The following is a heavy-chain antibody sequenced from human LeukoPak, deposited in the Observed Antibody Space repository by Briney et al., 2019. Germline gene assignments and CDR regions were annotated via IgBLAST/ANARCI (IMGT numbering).Heavy chain of an antibody. CDR2: ISYDGSNK. Sequence: PGRSLRLSCAASGFTFSSYAMHWVRQAPGKGLEWVAVISYDGSNKYYADSVKGRFTISRDNSKNTLHLQMNSLRAEDTAVYYCARDLDSNYEFKDYWGQGTLVTVSS. V-gene: IGHV3-30-3*01. D-gene: IGHD4-11*01. J-gene: IGHJ4*02. CDR3: ARDLDSNYEFKDY. CDR1: GFTFSSYA.